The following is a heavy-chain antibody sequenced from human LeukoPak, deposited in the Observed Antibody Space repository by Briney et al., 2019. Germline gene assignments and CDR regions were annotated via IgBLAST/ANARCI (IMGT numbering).Heavy chain of an antibody. V-gene: IGHV3-49*03. Sequence: GSLRLSCSASGFTFGDYGVSWFRQAPGKGREGVGFIGSKANGGTTEYAASVKGRFIISRDDSKNIAYLQMNSLKTEDTAVSHCRTFFSSGSYSRDDAFDIWGPGTLVTVSS. CDR1: GFTFGDYG. CDR2: IGSKANGGTT. J-gene: IGHJ3*02. D-gene: IGHD1-26*01. CDR3: RTFFSSGSYSRDDAFDI.